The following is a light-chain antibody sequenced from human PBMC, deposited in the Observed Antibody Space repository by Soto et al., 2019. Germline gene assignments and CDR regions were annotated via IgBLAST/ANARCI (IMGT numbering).Light chain of an antibody. J-gene: IGKJ1*01. CDR1: QSIAYN. CDR2: GAS. CDR3: QHYYNWPRT. Sequence: EIVMTQSPATLSVSPGERATLSCRASQSIAYNLAWYRQKPGQSPRLLVYGASTRATGITARFSGSGSETDFTLSISSLQSQDFAIYYCQHYYNWPRTFGQGTKVDIK. V-gene: IGKV3-15*01.